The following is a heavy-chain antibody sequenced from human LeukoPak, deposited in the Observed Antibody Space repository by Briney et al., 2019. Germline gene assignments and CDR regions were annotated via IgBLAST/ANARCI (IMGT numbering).Heavy chain of an antibody. CDR1: GFTFSNYW. CDR2: IKQDGSEK. V-gene: IGHV3-7*01. CDR3: AREISSWYRTEGRFDP. J-gene: IGHJ5*02. Sequence: TGGSLRLSCAASGFTFSNYWMSWVRQAPGKGLEWVANIKQDGSEKHYVDSVKGRLTISRDNAKDSLYLQVNSLRAEDTVVYYCAREISSWYRTEGRFDPRGQGTLVTVSS. D-gene: IGHD6-13*01.